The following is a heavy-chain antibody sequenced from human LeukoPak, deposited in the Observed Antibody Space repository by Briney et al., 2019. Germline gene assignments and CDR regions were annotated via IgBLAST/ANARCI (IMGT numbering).Heavy chain of an antibody. D-gene: IGHD6-13*01. V-gene: IGHV4-39*02. Sequence: SETLSLTCTVSGGSISSSSYYWGWIRQPPGKGLEWIGSIYYSGSTYYNPSLKSRVTISVDTSKNQFSLKLSSVTAADTAVYYCAREGGDSSFYPYYYYGMDVWGQGTTVTVSS. CDR1: GGSISSSSYY. J-gene: IGHJ6*02. CDR3: AREGGDSSFYPYYYYGMDV. CDR2: IYYSGST.